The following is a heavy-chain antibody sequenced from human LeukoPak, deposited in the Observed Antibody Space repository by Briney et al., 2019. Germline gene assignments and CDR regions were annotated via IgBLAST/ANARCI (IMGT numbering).Heavy chain of an antibody. Sequence: ASVKVSCKAFGYTFTSNYMHWVRQAPGQGPEGMELVSPSGCSTTYAHKFQGRVTPTRDMSASTDYLELSSLRSADTAVYYCVRDNSVRDEAWWFNPWGQGTLVTVSS. CDR2: VSPSGCST. CDR1: GYTFTSNY. CDR3: VRDNSVRDEAWWFNP. D-gene: IGHD5-24*01. V-gene: IGHV1-46*01. J-gene: IGHJ5*02.